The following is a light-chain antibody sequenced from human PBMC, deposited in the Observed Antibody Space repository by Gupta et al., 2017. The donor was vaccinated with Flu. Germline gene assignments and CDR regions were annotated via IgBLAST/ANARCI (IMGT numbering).Light chain of an antibody. J-gene: IGKJ2*01. CDR2: EIS. Sequence: VITQTPLFSPVTLGQPASISCRSSQSLVHDNGETYLSWLQQRPGQPPRLLIYEISNRISGVPDRFSGSGAGTXFTLKIXRVEAEDVGVYYCMQATHFPRTFGXGTKLEIK. CDR3: MQATHFPRT. V-gene: IGKV2-24*01. CDR1: QSLVHDNGETY.